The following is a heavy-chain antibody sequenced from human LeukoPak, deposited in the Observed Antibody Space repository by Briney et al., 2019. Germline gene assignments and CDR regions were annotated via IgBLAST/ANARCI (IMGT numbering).Heavy chain of an antibody. CDR2: MSGSGGST. CDR3: ARNRYFDWLPPSFDY. Sequence: GGSLRLSCAASGFTFSSYAMSWVRQAPGKGLEWVSGMSGSGGSTYYADSVKGRFTISRDNAKNSLYLQMNSLRDEDTAVYYCARNRYFDWLPPSFDYWGQGTLVTVSS. D-gene: IGHD3-9*01. J-gene: IGHJ4*02. CDR1: GFTFSSYA. V-gene: IGHV3-23*01.